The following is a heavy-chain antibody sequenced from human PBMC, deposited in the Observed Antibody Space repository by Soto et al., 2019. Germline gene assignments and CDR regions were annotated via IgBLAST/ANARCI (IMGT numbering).Heavy chain of an antibody. V-gene: IGHV3-30*18. J-gene: IGHJ4*02. CDR3: AKSPNFYCSSPNCYKYYFDH. D-gene: IGHD2-2*02. Sequence: QAQLVESGGGVVQPGKSLRLSCAASGFTFNTYGMHWVRQAPGKGLEWVAVISYDGSEKYYVDSVKGRFTISKDNSKNTLYLQMTSLRPEDTAVYYCAKSPNFYCSSPNCYKYYFDHWGQGTRVTVSS. CDR2: ISYDGSEK. CDR1: GFTFNTYG.